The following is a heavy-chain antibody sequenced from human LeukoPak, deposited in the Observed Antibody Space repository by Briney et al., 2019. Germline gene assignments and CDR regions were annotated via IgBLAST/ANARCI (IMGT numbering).Heavy chain of an antibody. D-gene: IGHD1-26*01. CDR1: GFTFSSYW. CDR3: VKDSPPRYSGSPPAY. CDR2: IKQDGSEK. J-gene: IGHJ4*02. V-gene: IGHV3-7*03. Sequence: GGSLRLSCAASGFTFSSYWMSWVRQAPGKGLEWVANIKQDGSEKYYVDSVKGRFTISRDNAKNSLYLQMNSLRADDTAVYYCVKDSPPRYSGSPPAYWGQGTLVTVSS.